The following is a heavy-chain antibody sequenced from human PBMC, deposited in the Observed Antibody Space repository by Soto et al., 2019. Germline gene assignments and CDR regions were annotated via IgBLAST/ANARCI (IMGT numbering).Heavy chain of an antibody. D-gene: IGHD3-22*01. CDR3: ARGKYYYDSSGHIDY. CDR1: GYTFTGYY. Sequence: ASVKVSCKASGYTFTGYYMHWVRQAPGQGLEWMGWINPNSGGTNYAQKFQGRVTMTRDTSISTAYMELSRLRSDDTAVYYCARGKYYYDSSGHIDYWGQGPLVTVSS. CDR2: INPNSGGT. V-gene: IGHV1-2*02. J-gene: IGHJ4*02.